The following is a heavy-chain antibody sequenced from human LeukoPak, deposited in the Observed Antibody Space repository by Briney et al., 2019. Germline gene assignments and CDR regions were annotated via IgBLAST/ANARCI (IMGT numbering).Heavy chain of an antibody. D-gene: IGHD2-15*01. CDR3: ARVVEVAGDLDS. CDR1: GGSVSSVGYY. V-gene: IGHV4-31*03. Sequence: SETLSLTCTVSGGSVSSVGYYWSWIRQPPGKGLEWIGYIYDSGSTDYNPFLKSRVTISVDTSKSQFSLKVSSVTAADTAVYYCARVVEVAGDLDSWGQGTLVTVSS. J-gene: IGHJ4*02. CDR2: IYDSGST.